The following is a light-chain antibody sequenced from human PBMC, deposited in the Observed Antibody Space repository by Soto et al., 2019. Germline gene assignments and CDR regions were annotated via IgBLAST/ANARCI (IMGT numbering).Light chain of an antibody. V-gene: IGKV3-11*01. CDR3: QQRSDWIT. Sequence: EIVLTQSPPTLPLSPGERATLSCRASHSISNYLAWYQQKPGQAPRLLIYDASTRATGIPARFSGSGSGTDFTLTISSLEPEDFAVYYCQQRSDWITVGQGTRLEIK. CDR1: HSISNY. CDR2: DAS. J-gene: IGKJ5*01.